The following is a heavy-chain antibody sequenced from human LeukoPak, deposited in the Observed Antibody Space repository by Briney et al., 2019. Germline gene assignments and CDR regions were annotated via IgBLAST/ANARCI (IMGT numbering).Heavy chain of an antibody. Sequence: PSETLSLTCTVSGDSISSYYWSWVRQPAGKGLEWIGRIYTSGSTTYNPSLKSRVTVSVDTCKNQFSLKLSSVSAADTAVYYCARGLGYCSGGSCLAFDYWGQGTLVTVSS. CDR1: GDSISSYY. V-gene: IGHV4-4*07. D-gene: IGHD2-15*01. CDR3: ARGLGYCSGGSCLAFDY. CDR2: IYTSGST. J-gene: IGHJ4*02.